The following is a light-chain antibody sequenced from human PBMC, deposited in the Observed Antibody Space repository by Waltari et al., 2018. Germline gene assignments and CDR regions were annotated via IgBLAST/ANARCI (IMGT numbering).Light chain of an antibody. Sequence: DTQMTQSPSSLSASVGASVTIPCRASHFISSYLSWYQHKPGKAPKLLIYTASSLQSGVPSRFSGSGSGTDFALTITSLQPEDFATYYCQQSYSTPWTFGQGTKVEI. J-gene: IGKJ1*01. CDR2: TAS. CDR1: HFISSY. V-gene: IGKV1-39*01. CDR3: QQSYSTPWT.